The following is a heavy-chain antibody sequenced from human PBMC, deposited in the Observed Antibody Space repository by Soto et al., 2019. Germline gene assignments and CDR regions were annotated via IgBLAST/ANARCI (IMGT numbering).Heavy chain of an antibody. Sequence: PSETLSLTCTVSGVSISSGGYYWGWIRQHPGKGLEWIGNIYHSGRTYYNPSFKSRVIMSVDTSKNHFSLNLNSVTAADTAMYFCASVIGGGSEYYFDYWGQGTLVTVSS. V-gene: IGHV4-31*03. CDR1: GVSISSGGYY. J-gene: IGHJ4*02. CDR2: IYHSGRT. CDR3: ASVIGGGSEYYFDY. D-gene: IGHD5-12*01.